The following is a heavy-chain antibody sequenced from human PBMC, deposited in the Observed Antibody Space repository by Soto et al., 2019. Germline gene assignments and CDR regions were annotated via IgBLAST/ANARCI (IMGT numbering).Heavy chain of an antibody. J-gene: IGHJ4*02. CDR1: GFIFSNAW. Sequence: GGSLRLSCAASGFIFSNAWMSWVRQAPGKGLEWVGRIKSKTDDGTTDYAAPVKGRFTISRDDSKNTLYLQMNSLKTEDTAVYYCTTDLGWSGLPDLFDYWGQGTLVTVSS. D-gene: IGHD3-3*01. CDR3: TTDLGWSGLPDLFDY. CDR2: IKSKTDDGTT. V-gene: IGHV3-15*01.